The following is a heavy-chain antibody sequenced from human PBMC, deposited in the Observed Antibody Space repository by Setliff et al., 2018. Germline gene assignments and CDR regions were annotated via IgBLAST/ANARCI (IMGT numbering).Heavy chain of an antibody. CDR1: GGTFSSYG. Sequence: SVKVSCKASGGTFSSYGISWVRQAPGQGLEWMGGTIPMFGSTSYAQKFQGRVTMTTDTPTSTAYMELRSLTSDDTAVYYCARGPLDFVVRPAAAKFDYWGQGSLVTVSS. J-gene: IGHJ4*02. CDR3: ARGPLDFVVRPAAAKFDY. CDR2: TIPMFGST. V-gene: IGHV1-69*05. D-gene: IGHD2-2*01.